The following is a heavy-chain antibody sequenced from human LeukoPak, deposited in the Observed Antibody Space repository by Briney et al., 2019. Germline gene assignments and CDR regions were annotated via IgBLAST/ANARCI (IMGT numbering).Heavy chain of an antibody. J-gene: IGHJ3*02. D-gene: IGHD6-19*01. CDR3: AKKAKGIAVAGPDAFDI. V-gene: IGHV3-23*01. CDR2: ISGSGAST. Sequence: GGSLRLSCAVSGFTFSSYAMSWVRHAPGKGLGWVSAISGSGASTYYADSVKGRFTISRDNSKNSLCLQMNRLRAEDTAVYYCAKKAKGIAVAGPDAFDIWGQGTMVTVSS. CDR1: GFTFSSYA.